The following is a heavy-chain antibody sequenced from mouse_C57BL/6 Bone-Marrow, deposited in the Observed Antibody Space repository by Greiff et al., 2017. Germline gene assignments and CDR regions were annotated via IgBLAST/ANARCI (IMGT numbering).Heavy chain of an antibody. V-gene: IGHV5-4*01. Sequence: DVKLVESGGGLVKPGGSLKLSCAASGFTFSSYAMSWVRQTPEKRLEWVATISDGGSYTYYPDNVKGRFTISRDNAKNNLYLQMSHLKSEDTAMYYCARDRLTIVTTPYWYFDVWGTGTTVTVSS. CDR1: GFTFSSYA. J-gene: IGHJ1*03. CDR3: ARDRLTIVTTPYWYFDV. CDR2: ISDGGSYT. D-gene: IGHD2-5*01.